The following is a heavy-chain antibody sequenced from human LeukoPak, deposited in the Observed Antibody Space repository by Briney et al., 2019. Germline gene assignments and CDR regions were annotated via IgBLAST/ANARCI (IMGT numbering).Heavy chain of an antibody. CDR3: ARVSSGSLL. J-gene: IGHJ4*02. CDR2: IYHSGST. D-gene: IGHD1-26*01. V-gene: IGHV4-38-2*02. CDR1: GYSISSGYY. Sequence: SETLSLTCTVSGYSISSGYYWGWIRQPPGKGPEWIGSIYHSGSTYYNPSLKSRVTISVDTSKNQFSLKLSSVTAADTAVYYCARVSSGSLLWGQGTLVTVSS.